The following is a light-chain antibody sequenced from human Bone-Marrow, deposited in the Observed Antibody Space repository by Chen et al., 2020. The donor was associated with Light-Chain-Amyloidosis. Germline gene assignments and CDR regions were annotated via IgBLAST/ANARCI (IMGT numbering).Light chain of an antibody. CDR3: QQTYSDSAYT. V-gene: IGKV1-39*01. CDR2: AAS. J-gene: IGKJ2*01. CDR1: HSVDKY. Sequence: DIQMTQSPPSLSASIGDTVTITCRASHSVDKYLNWYQQKAGKPPTLLIYAASSLQSGVPPRFRGSGAGTDSSLTISNLQPDDFATYYCQQTYSDSAYTFGPGTNLQI.